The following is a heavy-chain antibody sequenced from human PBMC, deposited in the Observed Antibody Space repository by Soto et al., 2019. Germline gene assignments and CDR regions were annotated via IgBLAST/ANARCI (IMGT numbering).Heavy chain of an antibody. CDR2: TYHSGNP. D-gene: IGHD3-10*01. CDR1: GDTISTGGYT. CDR3: ATRRGGGILWFGSSYHSSGMDV. V-gene: IGHV4-30-2*01. Sequence: PSETLSLTCDVSGDTISTGGYTWAWIRQPPGKALEWIGHTYHSGNPYYNPSLKSRVIISVDGSKNQFSLKLSCVTAADTAVYYCATRRGGGILWFGSSYHSSGMDVGGQGTTVTVSS. J-gene: IGHJ6*02.